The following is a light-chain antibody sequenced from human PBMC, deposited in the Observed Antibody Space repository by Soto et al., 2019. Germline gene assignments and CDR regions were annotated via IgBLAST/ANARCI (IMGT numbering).Light chain of an antibody. J-gene: IGLJ1*01. Sequence: SWLTHPPSPSGAPWQSAPISRVGTRSYVGGYNDDFWHKQQPGKAPKLMIYEVRKRPSRVPDRFSGFKSGNSASLTVSGLQSEDEPDYYCSSYAGSNNWVSGTGTKVTVL. CDR3: SSYAGSNNWV. V-gene: IGLV2-8*01. CDR2: EVR. CDR1: RSYVGGYND.